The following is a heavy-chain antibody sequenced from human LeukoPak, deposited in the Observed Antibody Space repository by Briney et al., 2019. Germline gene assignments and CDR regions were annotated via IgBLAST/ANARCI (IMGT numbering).Heavy chain of an antibody. Sequence: GESLKISFKGSGYSFTSYWIGWVRPMPGKGLEWMGIIYPGDYDTRYSASFEGQVTISADKYIRNAELQWSSLKASDTAMYYCARPRIVGAHDAFDIWGQGTMVTVSS. D-gene: IGHD1-26*01. CDR1: GYSFTSYW. CDR3: ARPRIVGAHDAFDI. CDR2: IYPGDYDT. V-gene: IGHV5-51*01. J-gene: IGHJ3*02.